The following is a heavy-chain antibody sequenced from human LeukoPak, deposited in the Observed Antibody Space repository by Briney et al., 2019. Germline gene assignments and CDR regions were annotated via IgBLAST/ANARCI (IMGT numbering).Heavy chain of an antibody. CDR2: IYYSGST. Sequence: SETLSLTCTVSGGSISSSSYYWGWIRQPPGKGLEWIRSIYYSGSTYYNPSLKSRVTISVDTSKNQFSLKLSSVTAADTAVYYCARPDLSGSYYGGFDYWGQGTLVTVSS. D-gene: IGHD1-26*01. CDR1: GGSISSSSYY. CDR3: ARPDLSGSYYGGFDY. V-gene: IGHV4-39*01. J-gene: IGHJ4*02.